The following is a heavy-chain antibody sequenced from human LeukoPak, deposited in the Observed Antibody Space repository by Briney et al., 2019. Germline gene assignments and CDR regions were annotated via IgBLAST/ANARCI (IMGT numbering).Heavy chain of an antibody. CDR3: AREISSSSWSVGWFDP. D-gene: IGHD6-13*01. V-gene: IGHV1-69*04. J-gene: IGHJ5*02. Sequence: ASVKVSCKASGGTFSSYTISWVRLAPGQGLEWMGRIIPILGIANYAQKFEGRVTITADKSTSTAYMELSSLRSEDTAVYYCAREISSSSWSVGWFDPWGQGTLVTVSP. CDR1: GGTFSSYT. CDR2: IIPILGIA.